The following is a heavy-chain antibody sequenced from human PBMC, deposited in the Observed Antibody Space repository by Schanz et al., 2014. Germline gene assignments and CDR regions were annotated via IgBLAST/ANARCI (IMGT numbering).Heavy chain of an antibody. CDR1: GFTFSPYW. V-gene: IGHV3-74*01. D-gene: IGHD4-17*01. J-gene: IGHJ3*02. CDR2: INGDGSNT. Sequence: EVQLVESGGGLVQPGGSLRLSCGSSGFTFSPYWMHWVRQAPGKGLVWVSRINGDGSNTNYADSVKGRFTISRDNAKNTLYLQMNSLSAEDTAVYYCARKMKLGVYGGKGHDSLDIWGQGTMVTVSS. CDR3: ARKMKLGVYGGKGHDSLDI.